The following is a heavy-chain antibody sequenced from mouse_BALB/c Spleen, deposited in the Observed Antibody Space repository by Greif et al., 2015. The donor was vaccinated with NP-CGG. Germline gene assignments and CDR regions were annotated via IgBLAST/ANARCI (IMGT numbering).Heavy chain of an antibody. D-gene: IGHD2-3*01. CDR3: ARGIYDGYYFAY. CDR2: ISYSGST. J-gene: IGHJ3*01. Sequence: VQLQQPGPGLVKPSQSLSLTCTVTGYSITSDYAWNWIRQFPGNKLEWMGYISYSGSTSYNPSLKSRISITRDTSKNQFFLQLNSVTTEDTATYYCARGIYDGYYFAYWGQGTLVTVSA. V-gene: IGHV3-2*02. CDR1: GYSITSDYA.